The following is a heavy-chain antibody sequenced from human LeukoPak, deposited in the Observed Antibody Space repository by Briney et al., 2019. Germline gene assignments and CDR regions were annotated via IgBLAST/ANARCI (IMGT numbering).Heavy chain of an antibody. J-gene: IGHJ4*02. V-gene: IGHV3-23*01. CDR3: ARGNNFDWRLMGIDY. CDR2: ISGSGGST. CDR1: GFTFSSYA. Sequence: GGSLRLSCAAPGFTFSSYAMSWVRQAPGKGLEWVSAISGSGGSTYYADSVKGRFTISRDNAKNSLYLQMNSLRAEDTAVYYCARGNNFDWRLMGIDYWGQGTLVTVSS. D-gene: IGHD3-9*01.